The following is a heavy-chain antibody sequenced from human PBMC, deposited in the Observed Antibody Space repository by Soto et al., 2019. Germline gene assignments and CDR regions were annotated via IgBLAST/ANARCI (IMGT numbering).Heavy chain of an antibody. V-gene: IGHV3-9*01. J-gene: IGHJ4*02. CDR3: ARSPKYCSSTNCRAYFEH. D-gene: IGHD2-2*01. CDR1: GFSFDNYA. Sequence: EVQLVESGGGLVQPGRSLRLSCAASGFSFDNYAMHWVRQAPGKGLEWVSSISCNSGNTDYADSVKGRFIISRDSAKNSLYLQMNSLRAEDTALYYCARSPKYCSSTNCRAYFEHWGQGTLVTVSS. CDR2: ISCNSGNT.